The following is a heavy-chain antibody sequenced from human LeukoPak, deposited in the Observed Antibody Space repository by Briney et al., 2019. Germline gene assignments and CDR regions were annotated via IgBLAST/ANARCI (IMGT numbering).Heavy chain of an antibody. CDR2: LSTRGNT. V-gene: IGHV4-61*02. CDR3: ASRLIAVAGTRDDY. Sequence: SETLSLTCSVSGASVSGGNYFWTWIRQPTGKGLEWIGRLSTRGNTNYNPSLESRVTISGDTSKNQFSLQLRSVTAADTAVYYCASRLIAVAGTRDDYWGQGTLVTVSS. CDR1: GASVSGGNYF. D-gene: IGHD6-19*01. J-gene: IGHJ4*02.